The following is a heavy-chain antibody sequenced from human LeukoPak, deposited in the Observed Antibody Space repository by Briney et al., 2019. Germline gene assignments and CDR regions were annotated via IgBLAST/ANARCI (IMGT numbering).Heavy chain of an antibody. CDR3: ARETYSNYAYGMDV. Sequence: ASVKVSCTASGYTFTSYYMHWVRQAPGQGLGWMGLINPSGGSTNYAQKFQGRVTMTRDTSTSTVSMELSSLRSDDTAVYYCARETYSNYAYGMDVWGQGTTVTVSS. J-gene: IGHJ6*02. CDR2: INPSGGST. D-gene: IGHD4-11*01. CDR1: GYTFTSYY. V-gene: IGHV1-46*01.